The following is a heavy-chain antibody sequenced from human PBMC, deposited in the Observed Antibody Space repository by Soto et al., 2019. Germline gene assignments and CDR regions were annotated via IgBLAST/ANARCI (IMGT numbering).Heavy chain of an antibody. Sequence: SETLSLTCTVSGGSINYSYWTWIRQPPGKGLEWIGYISYTGSANYNPSLESRVTLSVDTSKNQFPLKLSSVTPTDTAVYYCARRSSSSLGSLFDPWGRGILVTRLL. D-gene: IGHD6-6*01. CDR1: GGSINYSY. V-gene: IGHV4-59*08. CDR3: ARRSSSSLGSLFDP. CDR2: ISYTGSA. J-gene: IGHJ5*02.